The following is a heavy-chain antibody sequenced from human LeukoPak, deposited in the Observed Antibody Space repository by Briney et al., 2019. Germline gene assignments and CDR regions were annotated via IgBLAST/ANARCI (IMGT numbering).Heavy chain of an antibody. J-gene: IGHJ6*02. V-gene: IGHV1-2*02. CDR2: INPNSGGT. D-gene: IGHD1-26*01. Sequence: ASVKVSCKASGYTFTGYYMHWVRQAPGQGLEWMGWINPNSGGTNYAQKFQGRVTMTRDTSISTAYMELSRLRSDDTAVYYCARDRVPNSGSYYDYYYYYGMDVRGQGTTVTVSS. CDR3: ARDRVPNSGSYYDYYYYYGMDV. CDR1: GYTFTGYY.